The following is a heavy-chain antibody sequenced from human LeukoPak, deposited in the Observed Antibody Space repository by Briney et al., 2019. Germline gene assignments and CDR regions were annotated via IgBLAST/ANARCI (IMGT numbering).Heavy chain of an antibody. J-gene: IGHJ5*02. CDR1: GGPISSYH. Sequence: PSETLSLTCTVSGGPISSYHWGSIPQPPGKGPGGVGYIYYSGSTNYNPSLKSRVTISVDTSKNQFSLKLSSVTAADTAVYYCARHDGSSWYNWFDPWGQGTLVTVSS. D-gene: IGHD6-13*01. CDR3: ARHDGSSWYNWFDP. V-gene: IGHV4-59*08. CDR2: IYYSGST.